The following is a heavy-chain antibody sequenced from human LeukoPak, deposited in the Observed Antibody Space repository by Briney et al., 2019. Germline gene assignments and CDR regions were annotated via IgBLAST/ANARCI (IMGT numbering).Heavy chain of an antibody. V-gene: IGHV3-15*01. CDR3: TTTVGAVSLY. CDR2: IKSKTDGGTT. J-gene: IGHJ4*02. Sequence: GGTLRLSCAASGFTFSNYAMHWVRQAPGKGLEWVGRIKSKTDGGTTDYAAPVKGRFTISRDDSKNTLYLQMNSLKTEDTAVYYCTTTVGAVSLYWGQGTLVTVSS. CDR1: GFTFSNYA. D-gene: IGHD1-26*01.